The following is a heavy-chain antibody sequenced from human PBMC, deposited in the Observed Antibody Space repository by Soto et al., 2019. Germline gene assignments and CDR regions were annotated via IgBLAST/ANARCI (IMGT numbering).Heavy chain of an antibody. CDR3: ARHISSGCPMKDYYYYGIDV. J-gene: IGHJ6*02. D-gene: IGHD6-19*01. CDR1: GGTFSSYA. CDR2: IIPIFGTA. Sequence: QVQLVQSGAEVKKPGSSVKVSCKASGGTFSSYAISWVRQAPGQGLEWMGGIIPIFGTANYAQKFQGRVTITADESTSTAYMEMSSLRSEDTAVDYCARHISSGCPMKDYYYYGIDVWGQGTTVTVSS. V-gene: IGHV1-69*01.